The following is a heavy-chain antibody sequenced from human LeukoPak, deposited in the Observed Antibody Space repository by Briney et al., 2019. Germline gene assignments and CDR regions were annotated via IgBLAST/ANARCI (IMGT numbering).Heavy chain of an antibody. CDR2: MNPNSGNT. V-gene: IGHV1-8*01. CDR3: AITYDFWSGYLGVPPSGLDP. D-gene: IGHD3-3*01. J-gene: IGHJ5*02. Sequence: GASVKVSCKASGYTFTSYDINWVRQATGQGLEWMGWMNPNSGNTGYAQKFQGRVTITRNTSISTAYMELGSLRSEDTAVYYCAITYDFWSGYLGVPPSGLDPWGQGTLVTVSS. CDR1: GYTFTSYD.